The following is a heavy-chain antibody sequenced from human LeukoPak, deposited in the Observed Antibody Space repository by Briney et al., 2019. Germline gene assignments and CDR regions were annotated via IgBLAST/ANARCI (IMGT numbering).Heavy chain of an antibody. CDR3: AKTSLSDPSGHYYHLDV. V-gene: IGHV3-30*02. J-gene: IGHJ6*03. CDR1: GFTFSNFG. D-gene: IGHD3-3*01. Sequence: GESLRLACAASGFTFSNFGMHWVRQTPGKVLEWVAFIRFDGTREFDADSVKDRSTISRHNSQNTVSLQLNNLRIEETALYKCAKTSLSDPSGHYYHLDVGGKGTTFTVSS. CDR2: IRFDGTRE.